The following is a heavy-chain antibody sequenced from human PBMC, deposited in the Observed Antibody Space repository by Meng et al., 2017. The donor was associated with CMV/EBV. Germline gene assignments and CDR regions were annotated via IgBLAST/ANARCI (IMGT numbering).Heavy chain of an antibody. CDR2: ISWNSGRI. D-gene: IGHD1-26*01. CDR1: GFTFDDYA. V-gene: IGHV3-9*01. J-gene: IGHJ6*02. CDR3: AKDHRGRFIVVPRADGGHGMDV. Sequence: GGSLRLSCAASGFTFDDYAMHWVRQAPGKGLGWVSGISWNSGRIGYAYSVKGRFTISRDNSKNTMYLQMNSLRGEDTAIYYCAKDHRGRFIVVPRADGGHGMDVWGQGTTVTVSS.